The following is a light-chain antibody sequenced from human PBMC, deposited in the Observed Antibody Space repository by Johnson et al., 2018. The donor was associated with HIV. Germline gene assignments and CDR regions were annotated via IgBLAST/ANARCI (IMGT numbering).Light chain of an antibody. V-gene: IGLV1-51*01. CDR2: DNN. CDR3: GTWDSSRRVYL. CDR1: TSNFENYY. J-gene: IGLJ1*01. Sequence: QSVLTQPPSVSAAPGQKVTISCSGSTSNFENYYVSWYQHLPGTAPKLLIYDNNKRPSGIPDRFSGSKSGPSATLGITGLQPGDEADYYCGTWDSSRRVYLFGTGTKVTVL.